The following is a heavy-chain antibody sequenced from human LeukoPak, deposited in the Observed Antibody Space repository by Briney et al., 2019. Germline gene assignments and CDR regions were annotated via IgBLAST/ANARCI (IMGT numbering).Heavy chain of an antibody. V-gene: IGHV4-59*12. CDR2: IYYSGST. D-gene: IGHD6-19*01. CDR1: GGSISSYY. CDR3: ASYSPGLYSSGRREMVY. Sequence: SETLSLTYTVSGGSISSYYWSWIRQPPGKGLEWIGYIYYSGSTNYNPSLKSRVTISVDTSKNQFSLKLSSVAAADTAVYYCASYSPGLYSSGRREMVYWGQGTLVTVSS. J-gene: IGHJ4*02.